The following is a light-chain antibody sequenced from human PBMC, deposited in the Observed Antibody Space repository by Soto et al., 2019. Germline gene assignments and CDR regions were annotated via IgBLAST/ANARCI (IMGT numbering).Light chain of an antibody. CDR1: SSDVGGYNY. Sequence: QSVLTQPASVSGSPGQSITISCTGTSSDVGGYNYVSWYQQHPGKAPKLMIYDVNNRPSGVSNRFSGSKSGNTASLTISGLQAEDEVDYYCSSYTGSSTYVVFGGGTKVTVL. J-gene: IGLJ2*01. CDR2: DVN. V-gene: IGLV2-14*03. CDR3: SSYTGSSTYVV.